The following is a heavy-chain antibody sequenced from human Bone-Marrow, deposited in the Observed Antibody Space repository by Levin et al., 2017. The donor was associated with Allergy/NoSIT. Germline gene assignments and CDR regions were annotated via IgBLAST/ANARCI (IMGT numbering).Heavy chain of an antibody. J-gene: IGHJ5*02. CDR3: VRAFGRYGSEWFDP. Sequence: PGGSLRLSCAASGLTFSGSTVHWVRQASGKGLEWIGRIRSKANNNATAYGVSVKGRFTISRDDSKNTAILQMSSLSIEDTAVYYCVRAFGRYGSEWFDPWGQGTLVIVSS. CDR1: GLTFSGST. D-gene: IGHD3-10*01. CDR2: IRSKANNNAT. V-gene: IGHV3-73*01.